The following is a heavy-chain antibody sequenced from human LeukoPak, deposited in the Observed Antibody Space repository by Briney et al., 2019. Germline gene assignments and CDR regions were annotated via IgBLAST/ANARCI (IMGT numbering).Heavy chain of an antibody. CDR1: GFTFSSYA. CDR3: ARVGDETDFWSGYYYYYYMDV. V-gene: IGHV3-48*04. CDR2: ISSSGSTI. Sequence: GGSLRLSCAASGFTFSSYAMSWVRQAPGKGLEWVSYISSSGSTIYYADSVKGRFTISRDNAKNSLYLQMNSLRAEDTAVYYCARVGDETDFWSGYYYYYYMDVWGKGTTVTVSS. J-gene: IGHJ6*03. D-gene: IGHD3-3*01.